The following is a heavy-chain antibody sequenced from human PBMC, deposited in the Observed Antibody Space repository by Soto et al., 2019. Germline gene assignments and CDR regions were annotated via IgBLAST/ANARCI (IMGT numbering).Heavy chain of an antibody. V-gene: IGHV4-59*01. CDR1: GGSINNYY. Sequence: QVQLQESGPGLVKPSETLSLTCTVSGGSINNYYWSWIRQPPGKGLEWIGYIYYSGSTNYNPSLKSRVTRSVDTSKNQFSLKLSSVTAADTAVYYFARRYGGNFDYWGQGTLVTVSS. J-gene: IGHJ4*02. CDR2: IYYSGST. CDR3: ARRYGGNFDY. D-gene: IGHD1-26*01.